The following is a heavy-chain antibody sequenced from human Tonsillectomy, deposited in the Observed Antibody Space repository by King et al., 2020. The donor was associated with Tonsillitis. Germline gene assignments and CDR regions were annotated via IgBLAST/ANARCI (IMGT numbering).Heavy chain of an antibody. Sequence: VQLVESGGGLVKPGGSLRLSCAASGFTFSNAWMSWVRQAPGKGLEWVGRIKSKTDGGKTDYAAPVKGRFTISRDDSKNTLYLQMNSLKTEDTAVYYCNTDLTYYVDTSGYDKSPQFEYFQHWGQGTLVAVSS. D-gene: IGHD3-22*01. V-gene: IGHV3-15*01. CDR3: NTDLTYYVDTSGYDKSPQFEYFQH. J-gene: IGHJ1*01. CDR1: GFTFSNAW. CDR2: IKSKTDGGKT.